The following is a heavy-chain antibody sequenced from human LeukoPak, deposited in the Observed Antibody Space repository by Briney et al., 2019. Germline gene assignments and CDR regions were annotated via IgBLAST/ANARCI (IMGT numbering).Heavy chain of an antibody. V-gene: IGHV3-21*01. CDR3: ARSNKQWLVPEDASDI. CDR1: GFTFSSYS. D-gene: IGHD6-19*01. Sequence: PGGSLRLSCAASGFTFSSYSMNWVRQAPGKGLEWVSSISSSSSYIYYADSVKGRFTISRDNAKNSLYLQMNSLRAEDTTVYYCARSNKQWLVPEDASDIWGQGTMVTVSS. J-gene: IGHJ3*02. CDR2: ISSSSSYI.